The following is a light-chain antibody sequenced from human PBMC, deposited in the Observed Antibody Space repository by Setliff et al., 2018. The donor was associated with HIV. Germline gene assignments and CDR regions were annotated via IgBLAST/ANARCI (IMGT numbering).Light chain of an antibody. Sequence: QSALAQPASVSGSPGQSITISCTGTSSDVGGYNYVSWYQHFPGRTPKLIIYDARNRPPGVSSRFSGSKSGNTASLTISGLRAEDEADYYCSSYRSGNIGVFGGGTKVTVL. CDR2: DAR. CDR3: SSYRSGNIGV. J-gene: IGLJ1*01. CDR1: SSDVGGYNY. V-gene: IGLV2-14*03.